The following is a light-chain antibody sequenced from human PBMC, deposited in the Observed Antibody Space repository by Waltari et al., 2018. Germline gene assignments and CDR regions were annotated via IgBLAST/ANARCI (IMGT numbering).Light chain of an antibody. J-gene: IGKJ2*01. V-gene: IGKV3-11*01. CDR2: DAS. CDR3: QQRFSWPRT. Sequence: EIVLTQSPASLSLSPRQSATLSCRASQSVINQLAWYQQKPGQAPRLLIYDASTRAAGIPARFSGSGSGTDFTLIISSLEPEDFAVYYCQQRFSWPRTFGQGTKLEI. CDR1: QSVINQ.